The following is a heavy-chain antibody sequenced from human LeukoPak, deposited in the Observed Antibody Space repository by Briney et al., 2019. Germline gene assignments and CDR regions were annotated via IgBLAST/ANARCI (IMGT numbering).Heavy chain of an antibody. CDR3: ARIVVVPAATPIAYFDY. D-gene: IGHD2-2*02. CDR1: GGSISSGGYY. Sequence: DPSETLSLTCTVSGGSISSGGYYWSWIRQHPGKGLEWVGYIYYSGSTYYNPSLKSRVTISVDTSKNQFSLKLSSVTAADTAVYYCARIVVVPAATPIAYFDYWGQGTLVTVSS. V-gene: IGHV4-31*03. CDR2: IYYSGST. J-gene: IGHJ4*02.